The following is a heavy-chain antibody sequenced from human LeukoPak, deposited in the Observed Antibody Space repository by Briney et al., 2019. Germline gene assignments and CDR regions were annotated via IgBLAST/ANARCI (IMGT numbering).Heavy chain of an antibody. Sequence: PSETLSLTCAVYGGSFSGYYWSWIRQPPGKGLEWIWEINHSGSTNYNPSLKSRVTISVDTSKNQFSLKLSSVTAADTAVYYCARGHGYYDSSGYYRGYYYYGMDVWGQGTTVTVSS. CDR2: INHSGST. CDR3: ARGHGYYDSSGYYRGYYYYGMDV. J-gene: IGHJ6*02. V-gene: IGHV4-34*01. D-gene: IGHD3-22*01. CDR1: GGSFSGYY.